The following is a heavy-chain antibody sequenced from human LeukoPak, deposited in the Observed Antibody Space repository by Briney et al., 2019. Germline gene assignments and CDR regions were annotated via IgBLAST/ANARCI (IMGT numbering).Heavy chain of an antibody. J-gene: IGHJ3*02. CDR2: IKQDATEI. V-gene: IGHV3-7*01. CDR1: GFSFRNSW. Sequence: GGSLRLSCAASGFSFRNSWMSWVRQAPGKGLEWVANIKQDATEIYYADSVKGRLTISRDNARKSLYLQMNSPRAEDTAVYYCARGVVVVSEWELPDAFDIWGQGTMVTVSS. D-gene: IGHD1-26*01. CDR3: ARGVVVVSEWELPDAFDI.